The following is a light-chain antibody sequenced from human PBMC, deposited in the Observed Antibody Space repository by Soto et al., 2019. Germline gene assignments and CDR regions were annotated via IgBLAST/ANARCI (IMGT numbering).Light chain of an antibody. CDR2: EGT. V-gene: IGLV2-23*01. Sequence: QSVLTQPASVSGSRGQSITISCIETTSDFGTKKFFSWYQQHPGKAPKLIIYEGTKRPSGVSNRFSGSKSGNTASLTVSGLQAEDEADYFSCSYTSTFSVFGGGTKLTVL. CDR1: TSDFGTKKF. CDR3: CSYTSTFSV. J-gene: IGLJ3*02.